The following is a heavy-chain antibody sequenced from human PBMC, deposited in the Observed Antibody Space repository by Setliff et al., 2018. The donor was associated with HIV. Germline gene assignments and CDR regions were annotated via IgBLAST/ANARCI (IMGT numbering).Heavy chain of an antibody. CDR2: ITSSGSTI. D-gene: IGHD5-12*01. J-gene: IGHJ6*02. V-gene: IGHV3-11*04. CDR1: GFTFSDYY. CDR3: ARGSGYDKGAYHYYYGMDV. Sequence: GSLRLSCAASGFTFSDYYMSWIRQAPGKGLEWVSYITSSGSTIYYADSVKGRFTISRDNAKSSLYLQMNSLRAEDTAIYYCARGSGYDKGAYHYYYGMDVWGQGTTVTVSS.